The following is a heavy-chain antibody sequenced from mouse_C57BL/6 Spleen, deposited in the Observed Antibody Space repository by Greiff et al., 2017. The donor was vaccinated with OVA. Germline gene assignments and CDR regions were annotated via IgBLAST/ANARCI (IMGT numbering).Heavy chain of an antibody. V-gene: IGHV14-2*01. Sequence: VQLKQSGAELVKPGASVKLSCTASGFNIKDYYMHWVKQRTEQGLEWIGRIDPEDGETKYAPKFQGKATITADTSSNTAYLQLSSLTSEDTAVYYCARKKEEAYYGSRYYFDYWGQGTTLTVSS. J-gene: IGHJ2*01. CDR1: GFNIKDYY. CDR3: ARKKEEAYYGSRYYFDY. D-gene: IGHD1-1*01. CDR2: IDPEDGET.